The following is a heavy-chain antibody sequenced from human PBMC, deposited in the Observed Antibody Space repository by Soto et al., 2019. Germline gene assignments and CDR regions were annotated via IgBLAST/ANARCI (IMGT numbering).Heavy chain of an antibody. Sequence: GSLRLSCAASGFTFSSYGMHWVRQAPGKGLEWVAVIWFDGSNKYYADSVKGRFTLSRDNSKNTLYLQMNSLRAEDTAVYYCARDGLVVVAADTPYYYYGMDVWGQGTTVTVSS. J-gene: IGHJ6*02. D-gene: IGHD2-15*01. CDR2: IWFDGSNK. CDR1: GFTFSSYG. V-gene: IGHV3-33*01. CDR3: ARDGLVVVAADTPYYYYGMDV.